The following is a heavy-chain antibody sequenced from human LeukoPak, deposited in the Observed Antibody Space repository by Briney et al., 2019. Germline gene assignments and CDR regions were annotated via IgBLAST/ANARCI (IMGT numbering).Heavy chain of an antibody. D-gene: IGHD6-19*01. CDR3: VKDGDDSGWNYFDY. CDR1: GFTFSRFA. Sequence: GGSLRLSCAASGFTFSRFAMHWVRQAPGKGPEYVAGISSDGGSTHYANSVKGRFTISRDNSKNTLFLQMGSLRAEDMAVYYCVKDGDDSGWNYFDYWGQGTLVTVSS. V-gene: IGHV3-64*01. CDR2: ISSDGGST. J-gene: IGHJ4*02.